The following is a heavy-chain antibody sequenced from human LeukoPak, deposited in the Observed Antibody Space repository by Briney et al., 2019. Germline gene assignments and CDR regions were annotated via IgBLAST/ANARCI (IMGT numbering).Heavy chain of an antibody. CDR1: GGAISSYY. CDR3: ARRPSRVSGYYDY. Sequence: SETLSLTCTVSGGAISSYYGSWIRQPPGKGLEWIGYIYTSGSTNYNPSLKSRVTISVDTSKNQFSLRLSSVTAADTAVYYCARRPSRVSGYYDYWGQGTLVNVSS. J-gene: IGHJ4*02. CDR2: IYTSGST. D-gene: IGHD3-22*01. V-gene: IGHV4-4*09.